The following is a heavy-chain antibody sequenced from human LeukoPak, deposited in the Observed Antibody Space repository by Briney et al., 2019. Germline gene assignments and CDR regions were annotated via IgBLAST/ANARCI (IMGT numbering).Heavy chain of an antibody. CDR3: AKDRVSSIAAHDAFDI. CDR1: GFTFSSYA. D-gene: IGHD6-6*01. J-gene: IGHJ3*02. CDR2: ISWNSGSI. V-gene: IGHV3-9*01. Sequence: PGGSLRLSCAASGFTFSSYAMSWVRQAPGKGLEWVSGISWNSGSIVYADSVKGRFTISRDNAKNSLYLQMNSLRAEDTALYYCAKDRVSSIAAHDAFDIWGQGTMVTVSS.